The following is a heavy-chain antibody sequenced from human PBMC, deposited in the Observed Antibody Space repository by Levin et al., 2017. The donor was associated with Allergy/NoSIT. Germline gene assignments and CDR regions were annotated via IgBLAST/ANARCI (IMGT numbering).Heavy chain of an antibody. CDR3: AKRKSIFQYYFDY. CDR1: GFTFSSYA. V-gene: IGHV3-23*01. Sequence: GESLKISCAASGFTFSSYAMSWVRQAPGKGLEWVSAISGSGGSTYYADSVKGRFTISRDNSKNTLYLQMNSLRAEDTAVYYCAKRKSIFQYYFDYWGQGTRVTVSA. CDR2: ISGSGGST. D-gene: IGHD3-9*01. J-gene: IGHJ4*02.